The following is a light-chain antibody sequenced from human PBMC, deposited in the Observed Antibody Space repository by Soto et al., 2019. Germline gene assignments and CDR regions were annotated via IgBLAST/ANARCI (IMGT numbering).Light chain of an antibody. J-gene: IGKJ3*01. Sequence: DIQMTQSPTSLSASVGDRVTITCRASQDIRNFVAWYQQKPGTAPKLLIYAASTLQSEVPSRFSGSGSGTDFTLTINSLQPEDVATYSCQKYSSVPVFGPGTKVEIK. V-gene: IGKV1-27*01. CDR3: QKYSSVPV. CDR2: AAS. CDR1: QDIRNF.